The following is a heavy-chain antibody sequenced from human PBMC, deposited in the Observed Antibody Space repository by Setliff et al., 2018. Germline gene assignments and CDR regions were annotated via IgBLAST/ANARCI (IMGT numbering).Heavy chain of an antibody. J-gene: IGHJ5*02. CDR2: FHTGGST. D-gene: IGHD3-3*01. CDR3: ARAGPTVTFFRVLVISWWDP. V-gene: IGHV4-61*09. Sequence: TSETLSLTCTVSGDSISSGSYYWTWIRQPAGKGLEWIGHFHTGGSTNYNRSLRSRVSISVDTSKNQFSLKLSSATAADTATYYCARAGPTVTFFRVLVISWWDPWGQGSLVTVSS. CDR1: GDSISSGSYY.